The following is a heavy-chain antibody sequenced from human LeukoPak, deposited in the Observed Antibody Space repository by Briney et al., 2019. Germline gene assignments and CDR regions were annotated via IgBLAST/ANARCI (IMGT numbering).Heavy chain of an antibody. V-gene: IGHV3-30*03. J-gene: IGHJ4*02. CDR2: ISYDGSNK. D-gene: IGHD3-16*01. CDR1: GFTFSSYG. Sequence: GGSLRLSCAASGFTFSSYGMHWVRQAPGKGLEWVAVISYDGSNKYYADSVKGRFTISRDNSKNTLYLQMNSLRAEDTAVYYCASLLPPRGDRPPFDCWGQGTLVTVSS. CDR3: ASLLPPRGDRPPFDC.